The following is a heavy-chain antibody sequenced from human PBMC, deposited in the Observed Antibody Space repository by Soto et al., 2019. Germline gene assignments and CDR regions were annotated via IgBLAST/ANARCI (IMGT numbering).Heavy chain of an antibody. J-gene: IGHJ4*02. CDR3: ARGREYCSGDNCYETGSDY. CDR1: GFSFSRYT. CDR2: ISYDGSNK. V-gene: IGHV3-30-3*01. Sequence: PGGSLRLSCAASGFSFSRYTMHWVRQAPGKGLEWVASISYDGSNKHYADSVKGRFTISRDNAKTSLYLQMNSLRVEDSAVYYYARGREYCSGDNCYETGSDYWGQGTLVTVSS. D-gene: IGHD2-15*01.